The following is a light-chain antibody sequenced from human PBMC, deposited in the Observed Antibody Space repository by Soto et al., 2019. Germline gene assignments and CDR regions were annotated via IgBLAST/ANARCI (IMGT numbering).Light chain of an antibody. CDR3: GAWDSSLSAYV. V-gene: IGLV1-51*01. CDR1: SSNIGKNY. CDR2: DNN. Sequence: QSVLTQPPSVSAAPGQKVTISCSGSSSNIGKNYVSWYQQLPGTAPKLLIYDNNKRPSGIPDRFSGSKSGTSATLGINGFQSGDEADYYCGAWDSSLSAYVFGTGTKVTVL. J-gene: IGLJ1*01.